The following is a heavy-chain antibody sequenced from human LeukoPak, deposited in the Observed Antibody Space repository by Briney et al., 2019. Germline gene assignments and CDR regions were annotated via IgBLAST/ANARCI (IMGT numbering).Heavy chain of an antibody. J-gene: IGHJ4*02. D-gene: IGHD3-3*01. V-gene: IGHV4-59*01. CDR2: IYYSGST. CDR3: ARGVPEYYDFWSGYFYYFDY. CDR1: GGSISSYY. Sequence: SETLSLTCTVSGGSISSYYWSWIRQPPGKGREWVVYIYYSGSTNYNPSLKRRVTISVDTSKNQFSLKLTSVTAADTAVYYCARGVPEYYDFWSGYFYYFDYWGQGTLVTVSS.